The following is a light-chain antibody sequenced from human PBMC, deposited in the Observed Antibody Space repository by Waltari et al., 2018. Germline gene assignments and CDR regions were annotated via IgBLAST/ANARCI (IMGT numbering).Light chain of an antibody. Sequence: SYELTQPSSVSVSPGQTARITCPGDVLTKKYGRWFQQKPGQAPVLLIYKDSERPSVIPERFSGSSSGTTVTLTISGALVEDEADYYCYSAADSDPWVFGGGTKLTVL. V-gene: IGLV3-27*01. J-gene: IGLJ3*02. CDR2: KDS. CDR3: YSAADSDPWV. CDR1: VLTKKY.